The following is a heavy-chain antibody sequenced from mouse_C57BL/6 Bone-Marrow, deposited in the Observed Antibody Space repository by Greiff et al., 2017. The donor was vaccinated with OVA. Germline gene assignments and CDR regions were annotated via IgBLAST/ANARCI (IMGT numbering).Heavy chain of an antibody. Sequence: QVQLQQSGAELARPGASVKLSCKASGYTFTSYGISWVKQRTGQGLEWIGEIYPRSGNTYYNEKFKGKATLTADKSSSTAYMELRSLTSEDSAVYFCAREWVITTVVTSFDYWGQGTTLTVSS. J-gene: IGHJ2*01. CDR2: IYPRSGNT. V-gene: IGHV1-81*01. D-gene: IGHD1-1*01. CDR1: GYTFTSYG. CDR3: AREWVITTVVTSFDY.